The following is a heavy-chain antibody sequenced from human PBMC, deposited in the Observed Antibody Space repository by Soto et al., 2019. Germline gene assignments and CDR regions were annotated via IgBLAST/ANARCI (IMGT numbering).Heavy chain of an antibody. CDR3: ARQPESTSYFDY. CDR1: GASISTRSDY. Sequence: SETLSLTYSVSGASISTRSDYWGWIRQAPGKGLEWIGNVYQSGTTRLNPSLKSRVSIFVDRSKNQFSLELNSATAADRAVYYCARQPESTSYFDYWGQGILVTVSS. CDR2: VYQSGTT. V-gene: IGHV4-39*01. D-gene: IGHD2-2*01. J-gene: IGHJ4*02.